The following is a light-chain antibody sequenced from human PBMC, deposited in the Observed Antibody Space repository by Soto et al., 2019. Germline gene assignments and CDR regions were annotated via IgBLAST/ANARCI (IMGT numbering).Light chain of an antibody. CDR3: QQFYGSPWT. Sequence: DIVMTQSPDSLAVSLGERATINCRSSQSLLHKTNYKNYLAWYQQKPGQPPKVLIYWATTRESGVPDRFSGSGSGTDFTLTISGLQTEDVAVYYCQQFYGSPWTFGQGTKVDIK. CDR2: WAT. V-gene: IGKV4-1*01. CDR1: QSLLHKTNYKNY. J-gene: IGKJ1*01.